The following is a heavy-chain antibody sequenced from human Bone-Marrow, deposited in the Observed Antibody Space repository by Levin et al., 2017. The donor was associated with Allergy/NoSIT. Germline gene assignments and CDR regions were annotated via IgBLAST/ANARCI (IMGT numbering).Heavy chain of an antibody. V-gene: IGHV4-4*02. CDR3: ARSRGFSWFDP. J-gene: IGHJ5*02. CDR1: GVSIGSTFW. Sequence: SETLSLTCDVSGVSIGSTFWWSWVRQPPTRGLERLGEVFDIGTTNYNPSLKSRVTILVDKSKNQFSLRLTSVTAADTAMYFCARSRGFSWFDPWGQGTLVTVSS. D-gene: IGHD1-26*01. CDR2: VFDIGTT.